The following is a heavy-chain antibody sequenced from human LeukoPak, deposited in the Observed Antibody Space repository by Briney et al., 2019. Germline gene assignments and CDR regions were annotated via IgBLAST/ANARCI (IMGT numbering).Heavy chain of an antibody. J-gene: IGHJ4*02. V-gene: IGHV3-23*01. CDR2: ISGSSGST. Sequence: GGSLRLSCAASRFTISSYAMSWVRQAPGKGLEWVSGISGSSGSTYYADSVKGRFTIARDKSKNTVYLQMNSLRAEDTAVYYCAKDGGTHFDHWGQGTLVTVSS. CDR3: AKDGGTHFDH. CDR1: RFTISSYA. D-gene: IGHD1-26*01.